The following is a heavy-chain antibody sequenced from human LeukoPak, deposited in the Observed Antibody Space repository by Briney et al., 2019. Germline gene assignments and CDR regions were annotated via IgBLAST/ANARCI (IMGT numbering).Heavy chain of an antibody. Sequence: ASETLSLTCAVYGGSFSGFYWNWIRQPPGKGLEWIGEIDHSGSTNYNPSLKSRVTISVDRANNQFSLKLSSVTAADTAVYYCARALAFDYWGQGTLVTVSS. CDR1: GGSFSGFY. CDR2: IDHSGST. J-gene: IGHJ4*02. CDR3: ARALAFDY. V-gene: IGHV4-34*01. D-gene: IGHD6-19*01.